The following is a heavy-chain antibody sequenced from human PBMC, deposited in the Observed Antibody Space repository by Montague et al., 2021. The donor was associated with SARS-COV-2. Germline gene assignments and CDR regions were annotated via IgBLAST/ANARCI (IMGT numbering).Heavy chain of an antibody. Sequence: SLRLSCATSGFIFADYWMSWVRQAPGKGLEWVANLKRGGSDVDYMDSVKGRFTVSRDNARNSLYLQMNSLRVEDTAFDYCVRAAIYIDVWGQGTTVAVSS. CDR2: LKRGGSDV. CDR1: GFIFADYW. J-gene: IGHJ6*01. V-gene: IGHV3-7*01. CDR3: VRAAIYIDV.